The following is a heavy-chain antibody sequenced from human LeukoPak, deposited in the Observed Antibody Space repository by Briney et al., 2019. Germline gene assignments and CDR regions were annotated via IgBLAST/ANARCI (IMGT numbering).Heavy chain of an antibody. CDR3: ARDVDYGDWASPFYGMDV. J-gene: IGHJ6*02. CDR1: GFTFSSYS. V-gene: IGHV3-21*01. Sequence: GGSLRLSCAASGFTFSSYSMNWVRQAPGKGLEWVSSISSSSGYIYYADSVKGRFTISRDNAKNSLYLQMNSLRAEDTAVYYCARDVDYGDWASPFYGMDVWGQGTTVTVSS. CDR2: ISSSSGYI. D-gene: IGHD4-17*01.